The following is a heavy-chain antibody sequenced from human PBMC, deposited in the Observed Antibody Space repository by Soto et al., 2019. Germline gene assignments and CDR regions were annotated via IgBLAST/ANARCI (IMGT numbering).Heavy chain of an antibody. CDR2: IYHSGST. D-gene: IGHD2-2*02. Sequence: LTCAVSGYSISSGYYWGWIRQPPGKGLEWIGSIYHSGSTYYNPSLKSRVTISVDTSKNQFSLKLSSVTAADTAVYYCARDWLGYCSSTSCYTIDYWGQGTLVTVSS. CDR3: ARDWLGYCSSTSCYTIDY. CDR1: GYSISSGYY. J-gene: IGHJ4*02. V-gene: IGHV4-38-2*02.